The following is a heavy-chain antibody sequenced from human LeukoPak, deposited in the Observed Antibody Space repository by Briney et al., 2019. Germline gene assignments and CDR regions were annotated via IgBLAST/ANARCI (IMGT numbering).Heavy chain of an antibody. Sequence: PGGSLRLSCAASGFTFSSYSMNWVRQAPGKGLEWVSYISSSSSTIYYADSVKGRFTISRDNAKNSLYLQMNSLRAEDTAVYYCARQTNRRITMIVPSAFDIWGQGTMVTVSS. CDR2: ISSSSSTI. CDR3: ARQTNRRITMIVPSAFDI. D-gene: IGHD3-22*01. V-gene: IGHV3-48*04. J-gene: IGHJ3*02. CDR1: GFTFSSYS.